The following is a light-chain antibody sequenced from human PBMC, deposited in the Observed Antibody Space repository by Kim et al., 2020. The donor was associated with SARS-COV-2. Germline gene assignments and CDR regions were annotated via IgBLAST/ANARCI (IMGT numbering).Light chain of an antibody. CDR2: GNS. CDR1: SSNIGAGYD. Sequence: QSVLTQPHSVSGAPGQRVTISCTGSSSNIGAGYDVHWYQQLPGTAPKLLIYGNSNRPSGVPDRFSGSKSGTSASLAITGLQAEDEADYYCQSYDSSHVVFGGGTQLTVL. V-gene: IGLV1-40*01. J-gene: IGLJ2*01. CDR3: QSYDSSHVV.